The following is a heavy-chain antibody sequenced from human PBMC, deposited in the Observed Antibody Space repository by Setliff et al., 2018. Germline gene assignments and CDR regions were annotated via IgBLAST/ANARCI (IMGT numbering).Heavy chain of an antibody. CDR2: IYTSWST. J-gene: IGHJ6*03. CDR3: ARMSGFQYIDV. CDR1: GDSISSRRNY. V-gene: IGHV4-61*09. Sequence: LSLTCTVSGDSISSRRNYWGWFRQPAGRELEWIGQIYTSWSTNYNPSLKSRVTISLDTSKNQFSLSLTSVTAEDTAVYYCARMSGFQYIDVWDKGTTVTVSS. D-gene: IGHD3-3*01.